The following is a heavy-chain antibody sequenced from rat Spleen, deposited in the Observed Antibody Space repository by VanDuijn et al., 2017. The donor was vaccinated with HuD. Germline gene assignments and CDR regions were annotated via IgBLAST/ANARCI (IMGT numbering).Heavy chain of an antibody. CDR3: TRENWYYFDY. CDR1: GFIFRKYD. CDR2: ISPSGGST. D-gene: IGHD5-1*01. V-gene: IGHV5-27*01. Sequence: EVQLVESGGGLVQPGRSLKISCTASGFIFRKYDMAWVRQAPTKGLEWVASISPSGGSTYYRDSVKGRFIVSRDNAQNTLYLQVNSLRSEDTATYYCTRENWYYFDYWGQGVRVTVSS. J-gene: IGHJ2*01.